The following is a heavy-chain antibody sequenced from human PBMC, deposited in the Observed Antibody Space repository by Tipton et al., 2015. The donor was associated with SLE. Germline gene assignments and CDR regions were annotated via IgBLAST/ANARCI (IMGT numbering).Heavy chain of an antibody. Sequence: SLRLSCAASGFTFSSYSMNWVRQAPGKGLEWVSYISSSSSTIYYADSVKGRFTISRDNAKNSLYLQMISLRAEDTAGYYCARGSYDFWSGYYYYYYYMDVWGKGTTVTISS. J-gene: IGHJ6*03. CDR3: ARGSYDFWSGYYYYYYYMDV. CDR1: GFTFSSYS. CDR2: ISSSSSTI. D-gene: IGHD3-3*01. V-gene: IGHV3-48*01.